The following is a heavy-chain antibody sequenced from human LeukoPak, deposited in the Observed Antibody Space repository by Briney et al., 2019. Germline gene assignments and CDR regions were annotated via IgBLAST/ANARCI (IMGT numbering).Heavy chain of an antibody. CDR1: GVTFDDYG. Sequence: GSLRLSCASSGVTFDDYGMSWVRQAPGKGLEWVSGINWNGGSTGYADSVKGRFTISRNNAKNSLYLQMNSLRVEDTAFYYCARGLFSGSPGFSYYFDYWGQGTLVTVSS. CDR2: INWNGGST. D-gene: IGHD1-26*01. CDR3: ARGLFSGSPGFSYYFDY. V-gene: IGHV3-20*04. J-gene: IGHJ4*02.